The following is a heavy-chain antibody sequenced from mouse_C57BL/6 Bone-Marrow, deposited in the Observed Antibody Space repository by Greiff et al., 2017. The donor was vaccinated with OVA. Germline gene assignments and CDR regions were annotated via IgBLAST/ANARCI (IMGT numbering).Heavy chain of an antibody. CDR2: IDPSDSET. D-gene: IGHD1-1*01. CDR1: GYTFTSYW. CDR3: ARGGYYYGSLDY. V-gene: IGHV1-52*01. Sequence: VKLQQPGAELVRPGSSVKLSCKASGYTFTSYWMHWVKQRPIQGLEWIGNIDPSDSETHYNQKFKDKATLTVDKSSSTAYMQLSSLTSEDSAVYDCARGGYYYGSLDYWGQGTSVTVSS. J-gene: IGHJ4*01.